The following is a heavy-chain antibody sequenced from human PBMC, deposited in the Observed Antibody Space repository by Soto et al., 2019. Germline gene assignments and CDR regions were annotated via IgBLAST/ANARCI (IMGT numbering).Heavy chain of an antibody. CDR3: GRGVATIRGNWFDP. D-gene: IGHD5-12*01. Sequence: SETLSLTCTVSGGSISSGGYYWSLIRQHPGKGPEWIGYIYYSGSTYYNPSLKSRVTISVDTSKNQFSLKLSSVTAADTAVYYFGRGVATIRGNWFDPWGQGTTVTVSS. V-gene: IGHV4-31*03. CDR1: GGSISSGGYY. J-gene: IGHJ5*01. CDR2: IYYSGST.